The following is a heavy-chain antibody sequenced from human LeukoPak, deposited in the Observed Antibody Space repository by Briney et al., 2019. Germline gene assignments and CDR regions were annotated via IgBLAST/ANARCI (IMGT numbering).Heavy chain of an antibody. J-gene: IGHJ4*02. CDR3: ARANFLYCSSSTCLFDY. D-gene: IGHD2-2*01. V-gene: IGHV1-2*02. CDR2: INPNDGDT. Sequence: ASVKVSCKASGYTFTDYYMHWVRQAPGQGFEWMVWINPNDGDTNYAQKFQGRVTMTRDTSTSTAHMEVSRLRSDDTAVYYCARANFLYCSSSTCLFDYWGQGTLVTVSS. CDR1: GYTFTDYY.